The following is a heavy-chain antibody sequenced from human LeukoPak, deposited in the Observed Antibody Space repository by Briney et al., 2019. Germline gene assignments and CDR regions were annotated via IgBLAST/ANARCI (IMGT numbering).Heavy chain of an antibody. CDR1: GGSFSGYY. CDR3: AKESGSYEH. CDR2: ISGSGGTT. D-gene: IGHD1-26*01. Sequence: ETLSLTCAVYGGSFSGYYWSWIRQPPGKGLEWVSVISGSGGTTYYADSVKGRFTTSRDNSKNTLYLQMNSLRAEDTAVYYCAKESGSYEHWGQGTLVTVSS. V-gene: IGHV3-23*01. J-gene: IGHJ4*02.